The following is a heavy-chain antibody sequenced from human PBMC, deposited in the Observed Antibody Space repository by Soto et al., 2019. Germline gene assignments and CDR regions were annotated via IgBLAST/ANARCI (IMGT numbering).Heavy chain of an antibody. CDR2: ITPMFGTP. CDR3: ARDGTLYDSSAYYYLY. D-gene: IGHD3-22*01. J-gene: IGHJ4*02. CDR1: GGTFSRYT. Sequence: QVQLVQSGAEVQKPGSSVKVSCKASGGTFSRYTITWVRQAPGQGLEWMGGITPMFGTPNYAQKFQGRVTIIADESTSTAYMELSSLRSEDTAMYYCARDGTLYDSSAYYYLYWGQGTLVTVSS. V-gene: IGHV1-69*01.